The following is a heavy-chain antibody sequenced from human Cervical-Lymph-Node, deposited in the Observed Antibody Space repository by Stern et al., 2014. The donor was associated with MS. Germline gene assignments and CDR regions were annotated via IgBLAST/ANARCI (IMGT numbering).Heavy chain of an antibody. J-gene: IGHJ3*01. D-gene: IGHD1-1*01. CDR3: ARAPGVLRPRGVRGIEAFDL. V-gene: IGHV1-3*01. Sequence: QVQLVESGAEVKKPGASVKLSCEASEYNFMTYTLHWVRQAPGQRPEWMGWISGGNGNTKYSQRFQGRVTITRDTSAPIVYVEVSSLTSEDTAVYYWARAPGVLRPRGVRGIEAFDLWGRGTMVTVSP. CDR1: EYNFMTYT. CDR2: ISGGNGNT.